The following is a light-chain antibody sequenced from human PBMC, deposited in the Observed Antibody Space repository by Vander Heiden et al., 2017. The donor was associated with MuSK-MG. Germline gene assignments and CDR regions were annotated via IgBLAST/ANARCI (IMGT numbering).Light chain of an antibody. CDR1: QSVTRH. J-gene: IGKJ5*01. Sequence: EIVLTPSPATLSLSPGAIATLSCRPSQSVTRHLPWYQQKPGQAPRLLIYDASSRATGIPARFSGSGSGTDFTLTISSLEPEDFAIYYCQQRSNWPVTFGRRTRLEIK. CDR3: QQRSNWPVT. CDR2: DAS. V-gene: IGKV3-11*01.